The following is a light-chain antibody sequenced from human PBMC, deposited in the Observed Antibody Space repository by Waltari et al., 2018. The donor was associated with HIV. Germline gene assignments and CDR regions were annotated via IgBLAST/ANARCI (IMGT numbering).Light chain of an antibody. CDR2: KDN. CDR1: KLGDDY. V-gene: IGLV3-1*01. J-gene: IGLJ1*01. Sequence: SYELTQLPSVSVSPGQTAIITCSGPKLGDDYAYWYRQRPGQSSVLVNYKDNKRPSGIPELFSGSSSGNTATLTISGTQAKDEADYYSQAWDNSAAVFGTGTKLTVI. CDR3: QAWDNSAAV.